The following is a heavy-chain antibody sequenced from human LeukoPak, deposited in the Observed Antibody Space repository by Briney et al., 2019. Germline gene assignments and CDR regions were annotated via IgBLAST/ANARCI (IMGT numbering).Heavy chain of an antibody. Sequence: ASVKVSCKASGGTFSSYAISWVRQAPGQGLEWMGRIIPIFGTANYAQKFQGRVMITTDESTSTAYMELSSLRSEDTAVYYCARDWDSNPYYFDYWGQGTLVTVSS. V-gene: IGHV1-69*05. CDR1: GGTFSSYA. CDR2: IIPIFGTA. D-gene: IGHD4-11*01. CDR3: ARDWDSNPYYFDY. J-gene: IGHJ4*02.